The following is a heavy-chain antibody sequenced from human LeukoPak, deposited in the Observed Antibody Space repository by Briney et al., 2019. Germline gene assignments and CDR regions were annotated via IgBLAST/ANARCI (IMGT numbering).Heavy chain of an antibody. CDR3: ARLNFNDWFDP. Sequence: PSETLSLTCTVSGGSIRGRRYDWGWIRQPPGKGLEWIGSIYYSGSIYYNPSLKSRVTLSIDTSKNQFSLKLTSVTAADTAVYYCARLNFNDWFDPWGQGALVTVSS. CDR2: IYYSGSI. V-gene: IGHV4-39*01. CDR1: GGSIRGRRYD. J-gene: IGHJ5*02.